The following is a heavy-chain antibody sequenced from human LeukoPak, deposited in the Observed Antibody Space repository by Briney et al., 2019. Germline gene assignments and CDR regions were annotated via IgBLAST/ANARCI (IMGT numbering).Heavy chain of an antibody. Sequence: PGRSLRLSCAASGFTFSSYAMHWVRQAPGKGLEWVAVISYDGSNKYYADSVKGRFTISRGNSKNTLYLQMNSLRAEDTAVYYCARGPHYYDSSGYYYRLLDYWGQGTLVTVSS. V-gene: IGHV3-30-3*01. D-gene: IGHD3-22*01. CDR1: GFTFSSYA. CDR2: ISYDGSNK. J-gene: IGHJ4*02. CDR3: ARGPHYYDSSGYYYRLLDY.